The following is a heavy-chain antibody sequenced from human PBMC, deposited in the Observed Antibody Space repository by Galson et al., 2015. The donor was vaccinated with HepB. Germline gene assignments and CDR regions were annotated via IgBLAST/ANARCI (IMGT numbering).Heavy chain of an antibody. CDR3: ARSSSGPLGYYGMDV. Sequence: QSGAEVKKPGESLKISCKGSGYNFSGYWIGWVRQMPGKGLEWMGTIFPGDSHTRYSPSFQGPVNISADKSTAYLQWSSLKASDTAMYYCARSSSGPLGYYGMDVWGQGTTVTVSS. V-gene: IGHV5-51*03. CDR2: IFPGDSHT. J-gene: IGHJ6*02. CDR1: GYNFSGYW. D-gene: IGHD3-22*01.